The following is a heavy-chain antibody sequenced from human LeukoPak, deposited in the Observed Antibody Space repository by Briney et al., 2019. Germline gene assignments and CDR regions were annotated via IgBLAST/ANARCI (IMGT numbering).Heavy chain of an antibody. V-gene: IGHV4-31*03. CDR2: IYYSGST. Sequence: KPSQTLSLTCTVSGGSISSGGYYWSWIRQHPGKGLEWIGYIYYSGSTYYNPSLKSRVTISVDTSKNQFSLKLSSVTAADTAVYYCARHSPQENYYDSSGYPDYWGQGTLVTVSS. CDR3: ARHSPQENYYDSSGYPDY. D-gene: IGHD3-22*01. CDR1: GGSISSGGYY. J-gene: IGHJ4*02.